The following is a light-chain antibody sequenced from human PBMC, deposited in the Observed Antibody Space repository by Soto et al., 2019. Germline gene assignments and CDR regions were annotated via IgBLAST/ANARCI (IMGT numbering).Light chain of an antibody. CDR2: SNS. J-gene: IGLJ2*01. CDR1: SSNIGAGYD. CDR3: QSYDSSLSGYVV. Sequence: QSVLTQPPSVSGAPGPRVTISCTGSSSNIGAGYDVHWYQQLPGTAPKLLIYSNSHRPSGVPDRFSGSKSGTSASLAITGLLAEDEADYYCQSYDSSLSGYVVFGGGTKLTVL. V-gene: IGLV1-40*01.